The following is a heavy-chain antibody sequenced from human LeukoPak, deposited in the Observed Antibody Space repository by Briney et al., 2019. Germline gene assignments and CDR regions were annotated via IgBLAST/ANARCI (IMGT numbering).Heavy chain of an antibody. Sequence: ASVKVSCKASGYTFTSYYMHWVRQAPGQGLEWMGIINPSGGSTSYAQKFQGRVTMTRDTSTSTVYMELSSLRSEDTAVYYCARDLDGYNQAHYYFDYWGQGTLVTVSS. J-gene: IGHJ4*02. CDR1: GYTFTSYY. D-gene: IGHD5-24*01. CDR3: ARDLDGYNQAHYYFDY. CDR2: INPSGGST. V-gene: IGHV1-46*01.